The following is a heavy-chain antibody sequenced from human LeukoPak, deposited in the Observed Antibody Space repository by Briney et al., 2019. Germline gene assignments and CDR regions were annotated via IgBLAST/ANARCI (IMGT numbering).Heavy chain of an antibody. CDR2: ISSSSSTI. CDR1: GFTLSSYS. V-gene: IGHV3-48*02. CDR3: ARDQGSGYFDWLSNTYFDY. J-gene: IGHJ4*02. Sequence: GGSLRLSCAASGFTLSSYSMNWVRQAPGKGLEWVSYISSSSSTIYYADSVKGRFTISRDNAKNSLYLQMNSLRDEDTAVYYCARDQGSGYFDWLSNTYFDYWGQGTLVTVSS. D-gene: IGHD3-9*01.